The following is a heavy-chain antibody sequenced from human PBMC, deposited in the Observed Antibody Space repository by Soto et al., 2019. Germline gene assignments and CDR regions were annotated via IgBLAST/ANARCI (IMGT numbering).Heavy chain of an antibody. V-gene: IGHV3-23*01. CDR2: ISGSGGST. CDR1: GFTFSSYA. D-gene: IGHD2-2*02. CDR3: ARVEDIVVVPAAIRGTRGYYYGMDV. Sequence: TGGSLRLSCAASGFTFSSYAMSWVRQAPGKGLEWVSAISGSGGSTYYADSVKGRFTISRDNSKNTLYLQMSSLRSEDTAVYYCARVEDIVVVPAAIRGTRGYYYGMDVWGQGTTVTVSS. J-gene: IGHJ6*02.